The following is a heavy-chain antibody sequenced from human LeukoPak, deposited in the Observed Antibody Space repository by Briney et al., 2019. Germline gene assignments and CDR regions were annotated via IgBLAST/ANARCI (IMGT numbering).Heavy chain of an antibody. J-gene: IGHJ4*02. CDR3: TRDADGNFDY. CDR2: ISSGSTLT. V-gene: IGHV3-21*05. Sequence: PGGSLRLSCAASGFNFSPYSMNWVRQAPGKVLEWVSYISSGSTLTHYADSVRGRFTISRDDAENSLYLNMNSLTAEDTAVYYCTRDADGNFDYWGQGTLVTVSS. D-gene: IGHD4-17*01. CDR1: GFNFSPYS.